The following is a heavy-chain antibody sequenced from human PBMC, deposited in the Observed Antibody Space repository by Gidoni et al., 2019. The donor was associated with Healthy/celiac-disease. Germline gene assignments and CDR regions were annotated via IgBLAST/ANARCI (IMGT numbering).Heavy chain of an antibody. J-gene: IGHJ4*02. CDR1: GYPFTSYG. Sequence: QVQLVQSGAEVKQPGASVKVSCKASGYPFTSYGISWVRQAPGQGLEWMGWISAYNGNTNYAQKLQRRVTMTTDTSTSTAYMELRSLRSDDTAVYYCARDSFWGEAGPGSDYWGQGTLVTVSS. CDR3: ARDSFWGEAGPGSDY. V-gene: IGHV1-18*04. CDR2: ISAYNGNT. D-gene: IGHD7-27*01.